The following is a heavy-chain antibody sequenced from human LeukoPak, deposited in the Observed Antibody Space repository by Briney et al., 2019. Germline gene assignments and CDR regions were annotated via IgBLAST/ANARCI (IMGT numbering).Heavy chain of an antibody. J-gene: IGHJ6*03. CDR2: ISHRSSDI. Sequence: GGSVRLSCAASGFTLSSYNMKWVRQAPGKGLEWVSSISHRSSDIEYAESVKGRFTISRDNAKQSLYLQMSSLRAEDTAVYYCARVYSSSWYSGYLYMDVWGKGTTVTVSS. CDR1: GFTLSSYN. D-gene: IGHD6-13*01. CDR3: ARVYSSSWYSGYLYMDV. V-gene: IGHV3-21*01.